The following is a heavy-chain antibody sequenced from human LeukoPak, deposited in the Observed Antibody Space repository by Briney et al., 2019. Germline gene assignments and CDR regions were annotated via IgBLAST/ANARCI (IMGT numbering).Heavy chain of an antibody. CDR2: ISDSSSYT. Sequence: PGGSLRLSCAASGFTFSSYAMSWIRQAPGKGLEWVSYISDSSSYTNYADSVKGRFTISRDNAKSSLYLQMRSLRAEDTAVYYCARALGGDFFDCWGQGTLVTVSS. CDR1: GFTFSSYA. V-gene: IGHV3-11*03. CDR3: ARALGGDFFDC. D-gene: IGHD3-10*01. J-gene: IGHJ4*02.